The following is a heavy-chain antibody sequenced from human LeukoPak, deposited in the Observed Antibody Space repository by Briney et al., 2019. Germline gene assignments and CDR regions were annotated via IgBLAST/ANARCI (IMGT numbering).Heavy chain of an antibody. V-gene: IGHV3-74*01. D-gene: IGHD3-10*01. CDR2: INSGGTVT. Sequence: GGSLRLSCAASGFTFSDFWMHWVRQAPGKGLVWVSRINSGGTVTNYADSVKGRLTISRDNAKNTLYLQMNSLRAGDTAVYYCARALFNTGSSLPLWGQGTLVTVSS. J-gene: IGHJ4*02. CDR1: GFTFSDFW. CDR3: ARALFNTGSSLPL.